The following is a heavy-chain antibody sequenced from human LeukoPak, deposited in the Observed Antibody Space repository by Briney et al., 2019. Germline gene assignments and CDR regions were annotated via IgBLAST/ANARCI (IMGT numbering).Heavy chain of an antibody. V-gene: IGHV4-34*01. CDR3: ARVVNENVDTAMVEGPNFDY. CDR1: GGSFSGYY. Sequence: SETLSLTCAVYGGSFSGYYWSWIRQPPGKGLEWIGEINHSGSTNYNPSLKSRVTISVDTSKNQFSLKLSSVTAADTAVYYCARVVNENVDTAMVEGPNFDYWGQGTLVTVSS. CDR2: INHSGST. D-gene: IGHD5-18*01. J-gene: IGHJ4*02.